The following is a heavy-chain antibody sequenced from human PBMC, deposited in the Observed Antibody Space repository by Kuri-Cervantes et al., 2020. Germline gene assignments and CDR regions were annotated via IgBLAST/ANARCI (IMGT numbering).Heavy chain of an antibody. J-gene: IGHJ4*02. V-gene: IGHV3-9*01. CDR2: ISWNSGSI. CDR3: ATITTGVAVAGGGGYFDY. D-gene: IGHD6-19*01. Sequence: GGSLRLSCAASGFTFDDYAMHWVRQAPGKGLEWVSGISWNSGSIGYADSVKGRFTISRDKAKNSLYLQMNSLRAEDTALYYCATITTGVAVAGGGGYFDYWGQGTLVTVSS. CDR1: GFTFDDYA.